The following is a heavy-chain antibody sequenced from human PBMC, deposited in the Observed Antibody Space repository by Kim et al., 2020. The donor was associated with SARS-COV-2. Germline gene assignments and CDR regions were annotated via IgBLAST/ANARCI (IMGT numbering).Heavy chain of an antibody. V-gene: IGHV3-21*01. J-gene: IGHJ4*02. Sequence: YTDSMKGRCTISRDNAKNTLYLQMNSRRVEDTAVYYCARGGLPGALDYWGQGTLVTVSS. CDR3: ARGGLPGALDY. D-gene: IGHD3-16*01.